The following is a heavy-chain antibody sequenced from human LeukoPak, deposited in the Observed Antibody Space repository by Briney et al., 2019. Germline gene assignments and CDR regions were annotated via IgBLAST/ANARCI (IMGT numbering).Heavy chain of an antibody. Sequence: GGSLSLSCAASGFPFSSYAMSWVRQAPGRGLEWVSDISGSGGGTYYADSVKGRFTISRDNSKNTLYLQMNRLSPEDPARYYVAKGQMYYDSWRKLDYGGQETLDSV. CDR2: ISGSGGGT. CDR3: AKGQMYYDSWRKLDY. V-gene: IGHV3-23*01. CDR1: GFPFSSYA. D-gene: IGHD3-3*01. J-gene: IGHJ4*02.